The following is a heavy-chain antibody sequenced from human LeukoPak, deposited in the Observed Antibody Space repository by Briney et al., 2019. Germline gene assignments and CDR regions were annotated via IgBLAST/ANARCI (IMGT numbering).Heavy chain of an antibody. CDR2: VYDSWNN. Sequence: GYWMTWVRQPPGKGLEWLGSVYDSWNNYYNPSLESRITMSVDTSKNQYSLELSSVIAADTAVYYCASYFVGNGGRGYWGQGALVTVSS. D-gene: IGHD3-10*02. CDR1: GYW. V-gene: IGHV4-30-4*08. J-gene: IGHJ4*02. CDR3: ASYFVGNGGRGY.